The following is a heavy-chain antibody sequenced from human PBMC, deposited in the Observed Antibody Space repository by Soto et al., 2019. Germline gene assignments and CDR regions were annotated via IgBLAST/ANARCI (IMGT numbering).Heavy chain of an antibody. Sequence: ASVKVSCKASGYTFTSYAMHWVRQAPGQRLEWMGWINAGNGNTKYSQKFQGRVTITRDTSASTAYMELSSLRSEDTAVYYCARDGSKARYGEYDYWXQGTLVTVSS. V-gene: IGHV1-3*01. CDR2: INAGNGNT. D-gene: IGHD2-2*03. J-gene: IGHJ4*02. CDR3: ARDGSKARYGEYDY. CDR1: GYTFTSYA.